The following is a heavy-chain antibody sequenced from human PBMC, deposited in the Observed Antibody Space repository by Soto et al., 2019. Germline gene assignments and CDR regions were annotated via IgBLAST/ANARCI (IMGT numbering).Heavy chain of an antibody. V-gene: IGHV3-73*01. CDR2: IRSKAYSSAS. CDR1: GFTFSGSA. D-gene: IGHD4-17*01. CDR3: TRHPDYCDSGY. Sequence: EVQLVESGGGLVQPGGSLKLSCAASGFTFSGSAMHWVRQAPGKGLEWVGRIRSKAYSSASAFAASVKGRFTISRDDSKDTAYLQMNSLKAEDTAVYYCTRHPDYCDSGYWGQGTLVTVSS. J-gene: IGHJ4*02.